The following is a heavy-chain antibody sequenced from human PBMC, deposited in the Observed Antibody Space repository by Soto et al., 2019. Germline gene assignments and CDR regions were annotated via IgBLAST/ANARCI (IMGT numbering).Heavy chain of an antibody. Sequence: GGSLRLSCAVSGFTFSSYWMSWVRQTPGKGLEWVANINQDGSEKYYVDSVKGRFTISRDNAKNSLYLQMNSLRAEDTAVYYCAGELIGGPAEYFRHWGQGTRVTVSS. CDR1: GFTFSSYW. CDR2: INQDGSEK. V-gene: IGHV3-7*01. J-gene: IGHJ1*01. CDR3: AGELIGGPAEYFRH. D-gene: IGHD3-16*01.